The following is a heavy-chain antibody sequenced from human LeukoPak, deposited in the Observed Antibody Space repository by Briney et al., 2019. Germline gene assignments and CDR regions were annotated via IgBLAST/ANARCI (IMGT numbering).Heavy chain of an antibody. Sequence: PGGSLRLSCAASGFTLRSYGMHWVRQAPGKGLEWVAVIWYDGSNKYYADSVKGRFTISRDNSKNTLYLQMNSLRAEDTAVYYCAREYCSSTSCHYYYYGMDVWGQGTTVTVSS. V-gene: IGHV3-33*01. D-gene: IGHD2-2*01. CDR1: GFTLRSYG. CDR2: IWYDGSNK. J-gene: IGHJ6*02. CDR3: AREYCSSTSCHYYYYGMDV.